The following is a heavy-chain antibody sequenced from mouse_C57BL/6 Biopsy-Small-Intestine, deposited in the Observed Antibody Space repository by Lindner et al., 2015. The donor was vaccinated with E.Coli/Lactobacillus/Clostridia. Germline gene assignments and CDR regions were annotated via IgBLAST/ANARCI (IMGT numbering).Heavy chain of an antibody. D-gene: IGHD1-1*01. V-gene: IGHV1-80*01. CDR2: IFPGDGNT. CDR1: GYAFSNYW. Sequence: VQLQESGAELVKPGASVKISCKASGYAFSNYWMNWVKQRPGKGLEWIGQIFPGDGNTNYNGKFKGKATLTADKSSSTAYMQLSSLTSEDSAVYYCTTGDGLRGFAYWGQGTLVTVSA. J-gene: IGHJ3*01. CDR3: TTGDGLRGFAY.